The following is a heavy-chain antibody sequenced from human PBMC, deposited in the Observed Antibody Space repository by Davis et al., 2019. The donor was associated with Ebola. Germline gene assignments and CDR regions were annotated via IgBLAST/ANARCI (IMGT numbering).Heavy chain of an antibody. V-gene: IGHV4-59*08. CDR1: GGSISSYY. J-gene: IGHJ6*02. CDR2: IYYSGST. Sequence: MLSETLSLTCTVSGGSISSYYWSWIRQPPGKGLEWIGYIYYSGSTNYNPSLKSRVTITVDTSKNQFSLKLSSVTAADTAVYYCARWGGVATIEDYYYYGMDVWGQGTTVTVSS. D-gene: IGHD5-24*01. CDR3: ARWGGVATIEDYYYYGMDV.